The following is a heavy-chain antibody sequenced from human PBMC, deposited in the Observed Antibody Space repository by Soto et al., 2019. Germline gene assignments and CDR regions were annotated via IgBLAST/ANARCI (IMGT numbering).Heavy chain of an antibody. CDR2: IYATGTT. CDR1: GASISGFY. V-gene: IGHV4-4*07. D-gene: IGHD1-1*01. Sequence: SETLSLTCTVSGASISGFYWSWIRKSAGKGLEWIGHIYATGTTDYNPSLKSRVMMSVDTSKKQFSLKLRSVTAADTAVYYCVRDGTKTLRDWFDPWGQGISVTVSS. J-gene: IGHJ5*02. CDR3: VRDGTKTLRDWFDP.